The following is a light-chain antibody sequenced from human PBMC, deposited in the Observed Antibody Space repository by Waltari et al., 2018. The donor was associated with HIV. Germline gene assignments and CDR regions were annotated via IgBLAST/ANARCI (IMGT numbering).Light chain of an antibody. J-gene: IGLJ1*01. V-gene: IGLV1-44*01. CDR2: GDD. CDR3: AAWDDSLNGYV. CDR1: SSTIGSNS. Sequence: QSVLTQPPSASGTPGPRVTIPCSGSSSTIGSNSVNWYQQLPGTAPKLLIYGDDQRPSGVPDRFSGSKSGTSASLAISGPQSEDEAVYFCAAWDDSLNGYVFGAGTKVTVL.